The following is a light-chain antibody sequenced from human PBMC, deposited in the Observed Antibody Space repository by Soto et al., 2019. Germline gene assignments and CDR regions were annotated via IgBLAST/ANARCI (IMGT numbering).Light chain of an antibody. CDR2: DAS. Sequence: EIVLTQFPATLSLSPGERATLSCRASQSVSSYLAWYQQKPGQAPRLLIYDASNRATGIPARFSGSGSGTAFTITISSLEPEDFAVYYCQQRNTWPLTFGGGTKVEIK. CDR3: QQRNTWPLT. V-gene: IGKV3-11*01. J-gene: IGKJ4*01. CDR1: QSVSSY.